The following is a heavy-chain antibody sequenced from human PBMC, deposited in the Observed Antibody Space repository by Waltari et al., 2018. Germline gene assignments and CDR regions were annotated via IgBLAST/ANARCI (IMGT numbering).Heavy chain of an antibody. V-gene: IGHV1-69*04. CDR1: GGTVSSYG. CDR2: IIPLLGVT. Sequence: QVQLVQSGAEVKKPGSSVKVSCKTAGGTVSSYGISWVRQAPGQGLEWVGRIIPLLGVTNYAQQLLGRVTMTADKSTNTAYMELSSLRSEDTAVYYCARDVVDSNYWEGYFDLWGRGTLVAVSS. J-gene: IGHJ2*01. CDR3: ARDVVDSNYWEGYFDL. D-gene: IGHD1-1*01.